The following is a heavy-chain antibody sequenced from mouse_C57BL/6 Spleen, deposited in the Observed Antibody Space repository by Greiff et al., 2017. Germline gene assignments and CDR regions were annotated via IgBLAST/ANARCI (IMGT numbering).Heavy chain of an antibody. Sequence: QVQLQQPGGGLVRPGSSVKLSCKASGYTFTSYWMHWVRQRPIQGLEWIGNIDHSDSETPYNQKFKDKSTLTVDKSSSTAYMQLSRLTSEDSAVYYCARSYYGKYGFADWGPGTLVTVSA. CDR3: ARSYYGKYGFAD. CDR2: IDHSDSET. CDR1: GYTFTSYW. V-gene: IGHV1-52*01. D-gene: IGHD2-1*01. J-gene: IGHJ3*01.